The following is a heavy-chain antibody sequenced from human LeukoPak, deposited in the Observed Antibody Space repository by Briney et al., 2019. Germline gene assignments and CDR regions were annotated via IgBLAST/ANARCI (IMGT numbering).Heavy chain of an antibody. J-gene: IGHJ4*02. Sequence: PGGSLRLSCAASGFTFSSYAMSWVRQAPGKGLEWVSAISGSGGSTYYADSVKGRFTISRDNSKNTLYLQMNSLRAEDTAVYYCAKDRRVAVAGEIDYWGRGILVTVSS. CDR2: ISGSGGST. CDR3: AKDRRVAVAGEIDY. V-gene: IGHV3-23*01. CDR1: GFTFSSYA. D-gene: IGHD6-19*01.